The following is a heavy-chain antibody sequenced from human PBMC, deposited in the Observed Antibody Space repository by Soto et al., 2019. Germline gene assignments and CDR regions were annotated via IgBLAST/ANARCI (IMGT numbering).Heavy chain of an antibody. CDR3: VRGDGDYYDGNGYLGRH. Sequence: SETLSLTCTVSGGSISSYYWSWIRQPPGKGLEWIGYIYYSGSTNYNPSLKSRVTMSRDNAKNTVYLQMNSLRAEDTAVYYCVRGDGDYYDGNGYLGRHWGQGTLVTVSS. J-gene: IGHJ4*02. CDR2: IYYSGST. CDR1: GGSISSYY. V-gene: IGHV4-59*03. D-gene: IGHD3-22*01.